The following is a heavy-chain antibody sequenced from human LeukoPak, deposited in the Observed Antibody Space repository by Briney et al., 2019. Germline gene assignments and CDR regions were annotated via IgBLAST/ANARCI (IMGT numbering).Heavy chain of an antibody. D-gene: IGHD3-10*01. CDR1: GFTFSSYA. Sequence: GGSLRLSCAASGFTFSSYAMHWVRQAPGKGLEWVAVISYDGSNKYHADSVKGRFTISRDNSKNTLYLQMNSLRAEDTAVYYCARESPKTMVRGAFDYWGQGTLVTVSS. CDR3: ARESPKTMVRGAFDY. J-gene: IGHJ4*02. V-gene: IGHV3-30-3*01. CDR2: ISYDGSNK.